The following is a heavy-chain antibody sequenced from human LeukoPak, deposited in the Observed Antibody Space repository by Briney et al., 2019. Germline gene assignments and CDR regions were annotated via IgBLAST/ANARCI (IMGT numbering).Heavy chain of an antibody. CDR3: ARLRYYGSGSYGDY. J-gene: IGHJ4*02. CDR2: IYPGDSDI. D-gene: IGHD3-10*01. V-gene: IGHV5-51*01. Sequence: GGSVRLSCKGSGYSFTSYWIGRVRQMPGKGLEWMGSIYPGDSDIRYSPSFQGQVTISADKSITTAYLQWSSLKASDTAMYYCARLRYYGSGSYGDYWGQGTLVTVSS. CDR1: GYSFTSYW.